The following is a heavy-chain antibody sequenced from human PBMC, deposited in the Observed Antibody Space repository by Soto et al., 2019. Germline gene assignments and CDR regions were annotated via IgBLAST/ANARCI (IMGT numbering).Heavy chain of an antibody. CDR3: ARVRRLDLRWVYFDL. Sequence: QVPLVPSGAEVKTPGASVKVSCKASGYTFTSYDIIWVRQATGQGLEWMGWMTPNRGNTGYAQKFQSSVTMTRNTSISTAYMELSSLRSEDTAVYYCARVRRLDLRWVYFDLWGRGTLVTFSS. V-gene: IGHV1-8*01. J-gene: IGHJ2*01. CDR2: MTPNRGNT. D-gene: IGHD1-7*01. CDR1: GYTFTSYD.